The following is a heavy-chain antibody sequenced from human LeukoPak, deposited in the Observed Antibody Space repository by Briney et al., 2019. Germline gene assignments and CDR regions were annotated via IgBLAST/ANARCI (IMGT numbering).Heavy chain of an antibody. CDR3: ASSPYCSSTSCLRGYYYYMDV. D-gene: IGHD2-2*01. CDR1: GGSISSYY. CDR2: IYYSGST. V-gene: IGHV4-59*01. J-gene: IGHJ6*03. Sequence: PSQTLSLTCTVSGGSISSYYWSWIRQPPGKGLEWIGYIYYSGSTNYNPSLKSRVTISVDTSKNQLSLKLSSVTAADTAVYYCASSPYCSSTSCLRGYYYYMDVWGKGTTVTVSS.